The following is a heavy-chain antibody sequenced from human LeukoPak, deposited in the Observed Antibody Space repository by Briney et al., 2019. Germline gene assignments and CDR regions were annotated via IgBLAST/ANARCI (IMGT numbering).Heavy chain of an antibody. CDR3: ARDGYNSASFDY. V-gene: IGHV3-7*01. CDR2: IKQDGSEK. J-gene: IGHJ4*02. D-gene: IGHD5-12*01. CDR1: RFTFSSYW. Sequence: GGSLRLSCAASRFTFSSYWMSWVRQAPGKGLEWVANIKQDGSEKYYVDSVKGRFTISRDNAKNSLYLQMNSLRAEDTAVYYCARDGYNSASFDYWGQGTLVTVSS.